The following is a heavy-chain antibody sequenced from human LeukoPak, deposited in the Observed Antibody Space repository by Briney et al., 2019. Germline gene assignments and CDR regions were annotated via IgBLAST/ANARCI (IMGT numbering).Heavy chain of an antibody. CDR2: THSGGST. Sequence: GGSLRLSCAASGFTVSSNYMSWVRQAPGKGLEWVSVTHSGGSTYYADSVKGRFIISRHNSKNTLYLQMNSLRAEDTAVYYCARDLEGPGKLGYWGQGTLVTVSS. V-gene: IGHV3-53*04. J-gene: IGHJ4*02. CDR1: GFTVSSNY. D-gene: IGHD4-23*01. CDR3: ARDLEGPGKLGY.